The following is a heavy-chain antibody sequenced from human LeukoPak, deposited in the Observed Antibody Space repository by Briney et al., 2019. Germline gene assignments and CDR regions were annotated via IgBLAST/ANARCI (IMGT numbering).Heavy chain of an antibody. D-gene: IGHD3-10*01. CDR1: GGTFSSLV. V-gene: IGHV1-69*04. Sequence: SVKVSCKASGGTFSSLVISWVRQAPGQGLEWMGRIIPIPDTPNYAQKFQGRVTITADKSTSTVSMELSSLRSEDTAVYYCAGLWFGELLPYYFDYWGQGTLVTVSS. J-gene: IGHJ4*02. CDR2: IIPIPDTP. CDR3: AGLWFGELLPYYFDY.